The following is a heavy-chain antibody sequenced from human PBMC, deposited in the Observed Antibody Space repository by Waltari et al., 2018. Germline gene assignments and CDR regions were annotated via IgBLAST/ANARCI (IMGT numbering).Heavy chain of an antibody. D-gene: IGHD1-26*01. CDR1: GFTFSSYS. Sequence: EVQLVESGGGLVKPGGSLRLSCAALGFTFSSYSMNWVRQAPGTGLEWVSSISSSSSYIYYADSVKGRFTISRDNAKNSLYLQMNSLRAEDTAVYYCARGDVGAHMDVWGKGTTVTISS. CDR2: ISSSSSYI. V-gene: IGHV3-21*01. J-gene: IGHJ6*03. CDR3: ARGDVGAHMDV.